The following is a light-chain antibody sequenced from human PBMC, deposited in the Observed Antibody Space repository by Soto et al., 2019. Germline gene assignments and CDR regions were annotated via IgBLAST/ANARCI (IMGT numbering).Light chain of an antibody. V-gene: IGKV3-15*01. CDR3: QHYNDLPLT. CDR2: DAS. CDR1: QSVSSN. Sequence: EIVMTQSPATLSLSPGERATLSCRASQSVSSNLAWYQQKPGQAPRLLISDASTRATGIPDRFSGSGSGTEFTLTITSLQSEDFAVYYWQHYNDLPLTFGKGTKVEIK. J-gene: IGKJ1*01.